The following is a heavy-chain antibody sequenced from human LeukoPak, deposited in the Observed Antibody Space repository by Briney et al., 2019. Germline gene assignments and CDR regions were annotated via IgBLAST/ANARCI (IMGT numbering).Heavy chain of an antibody. J-gene: IGHJ4*02. Sequence: PGGSLRLSCAASGFTFSSYVMSWVRLAPGKGLEWVSGLNTDGAWIYYADSVKGRFTISRDNSENTLYLRMNSLRVEDTAIYYCAKSTAPCSRGSCYSALESWGQGTLVTVSS. CDR3: AKSTAPCSRGSCYSALES. CDR2: LNTDGAWI. CDR1: GFTFSSYV. V-gene: IGHV3-23*01. D-gene: IGHD2-15*01.